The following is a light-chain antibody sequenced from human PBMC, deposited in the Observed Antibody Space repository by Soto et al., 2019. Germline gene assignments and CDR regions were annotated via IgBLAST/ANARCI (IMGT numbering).Light chain of an antibody. CDR2: AAS. CDR3: QQYYSYPS. J-gene: IGKJ3*01. CDR1: QGISSY. Sequence: AIRMTQSPSSLSASTGDRVTITCRASQGISSYLAWYQQKPGKAPKLLIYAASTLQSGVPSRFSGSGSGTDFTLTISCLQSEDFATDYGQQYYSYPSFGPGTKVDIK. V-gene: IGKV1-8*01.